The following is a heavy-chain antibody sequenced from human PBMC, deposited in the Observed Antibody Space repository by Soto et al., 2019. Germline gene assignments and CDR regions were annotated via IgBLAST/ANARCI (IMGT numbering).Heavy chain of an antibody. CDR2: INSDGSET. Sequence: PVGSLRLSCASSVCTFSHYWMHCVRQSPGKGLVWVSRINSDGSETVYADSVKGRFTISRDNARNTLYLQMNSLRAEDTAVYYCTRGLVPDLKTFEPWGQRSLVSVSS. D-gene: IGHD2-2*01. J-gene: IGHJ5*02. CDR3: TRGLVPDLKTFEP. CDR1: VCTFSHYW. V-gene: IGHV3-74*01.